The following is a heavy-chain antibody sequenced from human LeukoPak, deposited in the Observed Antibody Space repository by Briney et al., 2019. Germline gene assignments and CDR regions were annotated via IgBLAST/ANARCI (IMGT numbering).Heavy chain of an antibody. CDR2: ISNNGGTI. V-gene: IGHV3-48*03. D-gene: IGHD2-2*01. CDR1: GFTFSSYE. CDR3: AREGVVVPAAMIH. Sequence: PGGSLRLSCAASGFTFSSYEMNWVRQAPGKGLEWLSYISNNGGTIHYADSVKGRFTISRDNAKNTLYLQMNSLRAEDTAVYYCAREGVVVPAAMIHWGQGTLVTVSS. J-gene: IGHJ4*02.